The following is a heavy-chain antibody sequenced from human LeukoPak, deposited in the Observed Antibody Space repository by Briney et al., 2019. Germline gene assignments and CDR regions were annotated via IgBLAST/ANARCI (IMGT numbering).Heavy chain of an antibody. CDR1: GFTFSSYA. Sequence: GGSLRLSCAASGFTFSSYAMSWVRQAPGKGLEWVSAISGSGGSTYYADSVKGRFTISRDNSKNTLYLQMNSLRAEDTAVYYCAKMPSXGXXXXNYXDYWGQGXLVTVSS. V-gene: IGHV3-23*01. J-gene: IGHJ4*02. CDR3: AKMPSXGXXXXNYXDY. D-gene: IGHD3-22*01. CDR2: ISGSGGST.